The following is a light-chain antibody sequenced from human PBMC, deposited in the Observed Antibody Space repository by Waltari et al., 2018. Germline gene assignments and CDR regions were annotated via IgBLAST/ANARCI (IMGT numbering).Light chain of an antibody. V-gene: IGLV2-11*01. CDR3: CSYAGSYTYVV. J-gene: IGLJ2*01. Sequence: QSALTQPRSVSGSPGQSVTISCTGTSSDGGGYNYVSWYQQHPGKAPKLMIYDVSKRPTGVPDPFSGTKSGNTASLTISGLQAEDEADYDCCSYAGSYTYVVFGGGTKLTVL. CDR1: SSDGGGYNY. CDR2: DVS.